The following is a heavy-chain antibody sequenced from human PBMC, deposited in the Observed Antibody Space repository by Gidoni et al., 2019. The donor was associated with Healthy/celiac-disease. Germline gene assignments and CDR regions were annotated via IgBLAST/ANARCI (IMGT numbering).Heavy chain of an antibody. D-gene: IGHD3-3*01. CDR2: INHSGST. V-gene: IGHV4-34*01. J-gene: IGHJ3*02. Sequence: TCAVDGGSFSGYYWSWIRQPPGKGLEWIGEINHSGSTNYNPSLKSRVTISVDTSKNQFSLKLSSVTAADTAVYYCARENDFWSGYYFGAFDIWGQGTMVTVSS. CDR3: ARENDFWSGYYFGAFDI. CDR1: GGSFSGYY.